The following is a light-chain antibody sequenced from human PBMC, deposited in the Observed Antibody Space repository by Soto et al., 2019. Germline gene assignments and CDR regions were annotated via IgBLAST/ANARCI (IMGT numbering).Light chain of an antibody. CDR1: QGISSY. V-gene: IGKV1-9*01. CDR3: QQYGSSRWT. CDR2: AAS. Sequence: IQMTQSPSFLSASVGDRVTITCRASQGISSYLAWYQQKPGKAPKLLIYAASTLQSGVPSRFSGSGSGTEFTLTISRLEPEDFAVYYCQQYGSSRWTFGQGTKVDIK. J-gene: IGKJ1*01.